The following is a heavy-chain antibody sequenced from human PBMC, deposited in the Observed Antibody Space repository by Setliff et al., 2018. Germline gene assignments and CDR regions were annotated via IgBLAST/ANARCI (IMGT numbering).Heavy chain of an antibody. D-gene: IGHD6-19*01. J-gene: IGHJ3*02. CDR1: GGTFSSYA. Sequence: GASVKVSCKASGGTFSSYAISWVRQAPGQGLEWMGGIIPIFGTANYAQKFQGRVTMTEDTSTDTAYMELSSLRSEDTAVYYCVTDQKWLVLSSGHDAFDIWGQGTMVTVS. CDR3: VTDQKWLVLSSGHDAFDI. CDR2: IIPIFGTA. V-gene: IGHV1-69*06.